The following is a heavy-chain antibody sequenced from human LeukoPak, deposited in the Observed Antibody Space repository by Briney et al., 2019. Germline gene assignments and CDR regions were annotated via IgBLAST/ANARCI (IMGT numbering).Heavy chain of an antibody. CDR2: ISGSSSYI. CDR1: GFTFSSYS. CDR3: ASGGIYYGAAFEF. J-gene: IGHJ4*02. Sequence: PGGSLRLSCAASGFTFSSYSMNWIRQAPGKGLEWVSSISGSSSYIYYADSVKGRFTISRDNAKNSLYLQMNSLRAEDTAVYYCASGGIYYGAAFEFWGQGTLVTVSS. V-gene: IGHV3-21*01. D-gene: IGHD1-26*01.